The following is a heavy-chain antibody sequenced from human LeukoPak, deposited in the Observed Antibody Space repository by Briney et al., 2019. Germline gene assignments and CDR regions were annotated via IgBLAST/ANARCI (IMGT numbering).Heavy chain of an antibody. CDR2: IIPLFGTA. CDR1: GGTFSSYA. CDR3: ASLEYYYDSSGYYPIPRQSDY. Sequence: GASVKVSCKASGGTFSSYAISWVRQAPGQGLEWMGGIIPLFGTANYAQKFQGRVTITADESTSTAYMELSSLRSEDTAVYYCASLEYYYDSSGYYPIPRQSDYWGQGTLVTVSS. D-gene: IGHD3-22*01. V-gene: IGHV1-69*13. J-gene: IGHJ4*02.